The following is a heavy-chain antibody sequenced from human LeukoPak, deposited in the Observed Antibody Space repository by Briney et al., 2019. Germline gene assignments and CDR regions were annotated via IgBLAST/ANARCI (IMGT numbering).Heavy chain of an antibody. CDR2: INHSGST. J-gene: IGHJ4*02. V-gene: IGHV4-34*01. D-gene: IGHD3-10*01. Sequence: SETLSPTCAVYGGSFSGYYWSWIRQPPGKGLEWIGEINHSGSTNYNPSLKSRVTISVDTSKNQFSLKLSSVTAADTAVYYCARWGYYGSGSTDRRDYWGQGTLVTVSS. CDR1: GGSFSGYY. CDR3: ARWGYYGSGSTDRRDY.